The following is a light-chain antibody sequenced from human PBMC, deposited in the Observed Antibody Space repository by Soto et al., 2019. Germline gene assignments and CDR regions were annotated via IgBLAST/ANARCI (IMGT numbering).Light chain of an antibody. CDR1: QSINKW. CDR3: QQYSGDRAT. Sequence: DILLTQTPSTLSASVGDRVTISCRASQSINKWLAWYQHKPGKAPNPLIYEVSTLHSGVPSRFSGSGSGTEFPLTFSSLRPDDFATYYCQQYSGDRATFGQGTKVEI. J-gene: IGKJ1*01. CDR2: EVS. V-gene: IGKV1-5*03.